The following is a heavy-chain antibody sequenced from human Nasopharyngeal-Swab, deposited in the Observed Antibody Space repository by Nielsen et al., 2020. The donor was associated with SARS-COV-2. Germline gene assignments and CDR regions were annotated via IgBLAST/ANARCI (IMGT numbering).Heavy chain of an antibody. CDR2: ISNSGSFI. J-gene: IGHJ4*02. CDR3: ARERGGGYGDY. D-gene: IGHD5-12*01. CDR1: GFTFSSYT. Sequence: GGSLRLSCAASGFTFSSYTMFWVRQAPGKGLEWVSSISNSGSFINFADSVKGRFTVSRDNTKNSLYLQMNSLTAEDTAVYYCARERGGGYGDYWGQGTLVTVSS. V-gene: IGHV3-21*01.